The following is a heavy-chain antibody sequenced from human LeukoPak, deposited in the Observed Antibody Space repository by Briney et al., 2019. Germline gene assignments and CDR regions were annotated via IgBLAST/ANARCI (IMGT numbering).Heavy chain of an antibody. CDR3: ARDYGDHPYPEVTLDL. CDR2: IKQDGREE. V-gene: IGHV3-7*01. Sequence: GGSLRLSCAASGFNFSRNWMTWVRQAPGKGLEWVANIKQDGREEYYVDSVKGRFTISRDSAKKSTYLQMNRVRAEDTAVYYCARDYGDHPYPEVTLDLWGQGTLVTVSS. J-gene: IGHJ4*02. CDR1: GFNFSRNW. D-gene: IGHD2-21*01.